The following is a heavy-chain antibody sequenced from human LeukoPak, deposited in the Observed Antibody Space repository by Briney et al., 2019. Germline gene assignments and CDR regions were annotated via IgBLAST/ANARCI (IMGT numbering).Heavy chain of an antibody. D-gene: IGHD3-22*01. Sequence: GESLKISWKGSGYSFTSYWIAWVRQMPGKGLEWMGIIYPGDSDTSYSPSFQGQVIISADKSIYTAYLQWSSLKASDTAMYYCAKLYYYDSSGWGSFDYWGQGTLVTVSS. CDR2: IYPGDSDT. V-gene: IGHV5-51*01. J-gene: IGHJ4*02. CDR1: GYSFTSYW. CDR3: AKLYYYDSSGWGSFDY.